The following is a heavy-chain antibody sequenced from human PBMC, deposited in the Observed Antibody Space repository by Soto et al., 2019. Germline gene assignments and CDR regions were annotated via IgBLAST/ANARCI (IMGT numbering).Heavy chain of an antibody. D-gene: IGHD4-17*01. Sequence: PSETLSLTCAFSCFSIISGHYWGWMRQTPGKGLEWIGSTHYSGRTYYSTSLKSRVTISVDTSKNQVSLRLRSVTAADTALYYCATHFYGAYVVDSWGQGTLVTVSS. CDR2: THYSGRT. V-gene: IGHV4-38-2*01. CDR3: ATHFYGAYVVDS. J-gene: IGHJ4*02. CDR1: CFSIISGHY.